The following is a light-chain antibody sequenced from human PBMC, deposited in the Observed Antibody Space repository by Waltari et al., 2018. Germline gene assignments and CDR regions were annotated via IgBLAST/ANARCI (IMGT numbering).Light chain of an antibody. V-gene: IGKV3-11*01. J-gene: IGKJ2*01. CDR1: QSVSSY. CDR3: QQRTNWPRNT. Sequence: EIVLTQHPATLSLSQGERATLSCRASQSVSSYLAWYQQKPGQTPRLLIYDASNRATGVPARFSGSGSGTDFTLTISSLEPEDFAVYFCQQRTNWPRNTFGQGTKLEIK. CDR2: DAS.